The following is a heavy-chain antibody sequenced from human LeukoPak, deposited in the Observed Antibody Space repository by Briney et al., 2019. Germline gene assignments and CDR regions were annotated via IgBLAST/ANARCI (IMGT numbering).Heavy chain of an antibody. CDR3: ARVQDDYGMDV. J-gene: IGHJ6*02. CDR2: INPSGRST. D-gene: IGHD2-15*01. Sequence: ASVKVSCKASGYSFTTYYIHWVRQAPGQGLEWMGIINPSGRSTSYAQRFQGRVTMTRDTSTSTVYMELSSLRSEDTAVHYCARVQDDYGMDVWGQGTTVTVSS. CDR1: GYSFTTYY. V-gene: IGHV1-46*01.